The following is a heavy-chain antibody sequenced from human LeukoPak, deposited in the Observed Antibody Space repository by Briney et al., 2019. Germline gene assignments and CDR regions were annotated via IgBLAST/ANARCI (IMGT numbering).Heavy chain of an antibody. CDR1: GFTFSSYG. J-gene: IGHJ4*02. D-gene: IGHD4-11*01. CDR2: IWYDGSNK. V-gene: IGHV3-33*01. CDR3: ARVTSNQDFDC. Sequence: PGRSLRLSCAASGFTFSSYGMHWVRQAPGKGLEWVAVIWYDGSNKYYADSVKGRFTISRDNSKNTLYLQMNSLRAEDTAVYYCARVTSNQDFDCWGQGTLVTVSS.